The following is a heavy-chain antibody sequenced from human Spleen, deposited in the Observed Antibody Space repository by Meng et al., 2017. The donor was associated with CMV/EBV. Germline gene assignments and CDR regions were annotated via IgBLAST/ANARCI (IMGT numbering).Heavy chain of an antibody. Sequence: CQASGYTFVTYGISWLRQAPGQGLEWMGWVNPYIGNTNYAQNLQGRVTMTTDTSTATAYMELTSLRFDDTAVYYCARGRPELAGIDFWGQGTLVTVSS. CDR2: VNPYIGNT. CDR1: GYTFVTYG. V-gene: IGHV1-18*01. D-gene: IGHD3-10*01. CDR3: ARGRPELAGIDF. J-gene: IGHJ4*02.